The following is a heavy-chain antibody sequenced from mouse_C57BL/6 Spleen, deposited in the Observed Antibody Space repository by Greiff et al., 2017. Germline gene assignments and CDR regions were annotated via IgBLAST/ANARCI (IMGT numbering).Heavy chain of an antibody. Sequence: VQLQQPGAELVRPGSSVKLSCKASGYTFTSYWMHWVKQRPIQGLEWIGNIDPSDSETHYNQKFKDKATLTVDKSSSTAYMQLSSLTSEDSAVYYCARSTVVAHWYFDVWGTGTTVTVSS. CDR1: GYTFTSYW. V-gene: IGHV1-52*01. J-gene: IGHJ1*03. CDR2: IDPSDSET. D-gene: IGHD1-1*01. CDR3: ARSTVVAHWYFDV.